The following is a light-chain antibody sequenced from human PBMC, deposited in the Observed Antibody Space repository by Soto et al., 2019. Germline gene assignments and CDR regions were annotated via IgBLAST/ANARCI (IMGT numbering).Light chain of an antibody. Sequence: DIQMTQSPSTLSASVGDRVTITCRASQSISTWLAWYQQKPGKAPKLLIYKASNLDSGVPSRLSGSGSGTDFTLTINSLQPDDFATYYCQKYNDYWRTFGQGTKV. CDR1: QSISTW. V-gene: IGKV1-5*03. CDR2: KAS. J-gene: IGKJ1*01. CDR3: QKYNDYWRT.